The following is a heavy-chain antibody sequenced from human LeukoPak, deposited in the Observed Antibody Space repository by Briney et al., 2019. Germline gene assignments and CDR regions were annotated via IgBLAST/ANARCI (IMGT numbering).Heavy chain of an antibody. J-gene: IGHJ6*03. CDR3: ARGYDSSGYYYYYYYYMDV. V-gene: IGHV1-8*03. CDR2: MNPNSGNT. D-gene: IGHD3-22*01. Sequence: GASVKVSCKASGYTFTSYDINWVRQATGQGLEWMGWMNPNSGNTGYAQKFQGRVTITRNTSISTAYMELSSLRSEDTAVYYCARGYDSSGYYYYYYYYMDVWGKGTTVTVSS. CDR1: GYTFTSYD.